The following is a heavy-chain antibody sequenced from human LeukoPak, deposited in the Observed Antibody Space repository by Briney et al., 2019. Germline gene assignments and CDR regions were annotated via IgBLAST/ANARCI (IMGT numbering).Heavy chain of an antibody. Sequence: SETLSLTCTVSGGSISSYYWSWIRQPPGKGLGWIGYIYYSGSTNYNPSLKSRVTISVDTSKNQFSLKLSSVTAADTAVYYCAGGRAVAGNDAFDIWGQGTMVTVSS. J-gene: IGHJ3*02. D-gene: IGHD6-19*01. V-gene: IGHV4-59*01. CDR2: IYYSGST. CDR3: AGGRAVAGNDAFDI. CDR1: GGSISSYY.